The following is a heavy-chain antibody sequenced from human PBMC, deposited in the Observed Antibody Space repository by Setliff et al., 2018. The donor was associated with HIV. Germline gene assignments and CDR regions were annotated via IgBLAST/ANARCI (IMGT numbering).Heavy chain of an antibody. Sequence: TLSLTCTVSSASRSINTYYWSWIRQPPGKGLDWVGNIYYSGTNYNPSLKSRVTISVDTSKHQISLKLNSVTAADTAVYYCAGGTIVAPGGYFYYMDVWGKGATVTVS. V-gene: IGHV4-59*01. CDR2: IYYSGT. D-gene: IGHD6-6*01. J-gene: IGHJ6*03. CDR1: SASRSINTYY. CDR3: AGGTIVAPGGYFYYMDV.